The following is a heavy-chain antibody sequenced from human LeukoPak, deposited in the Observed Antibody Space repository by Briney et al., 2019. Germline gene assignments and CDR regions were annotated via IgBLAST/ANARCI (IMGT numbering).Heavy chain of an antibody. CDR2: IYTSGST. D-gene: IGHD3-10*01. CDR1: GGSISSYY. V-gene: IGHV4-4*07. J-gene: IGHJ5*02. CDR3: ARGSSKVRGRIGGQFDP. Sequence: SETLSLTCTVSGGSISSYYWSWIRQPAGKGLEWIGRIYTSGSTNYSPSLKSRVTMSVDTSKNQFSLKLSSVTAADTAVYYCARGSSKVRGRIGGQFDPWGQGTLVTVSS.